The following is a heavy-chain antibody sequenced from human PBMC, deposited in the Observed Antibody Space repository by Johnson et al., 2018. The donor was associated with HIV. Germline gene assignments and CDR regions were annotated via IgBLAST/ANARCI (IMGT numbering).Heavy chain of an antibody. V-gene: IGHV3-30*04. J-gene: IGHJ3*02. CDR3: ARANFNYYDSSGPDGHDAFDI. Sequence: QVQLVESGGGLLKPGGSLRLSSPASGFTFSSYAMHSVRQAPAKGLEWVAVISYDGSNKYYADSVKGRFTISRYNSKNTLYLQMNSLRAEDTAVYYCARANFNYYDSSGPDGHDAFDIWGQGTMVTVSS. CDR2: ISYDGSNK. CDR1: GFTFSSYA. D-gene: IGHD3-22*01.